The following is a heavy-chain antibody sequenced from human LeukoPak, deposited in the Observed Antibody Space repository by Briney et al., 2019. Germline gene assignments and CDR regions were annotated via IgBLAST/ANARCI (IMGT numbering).Heavy chain of an antibody. J-gene: IGHJ6*02. Sequence: SQTLSLTCTVSGGSISSGGYYWSWIRQPPGKGLEWIGSIYHSGGISYNPSLKSRVTISVDTSKNQFSLKLSSVTAADTAVYYCARDGSIPADHYGMDVWGQGTTVTVSS. V-gene: IGHV4-30-2*03. CDR1: GGSISSGGYY. D-gene: IGHD6-13*01. CDR2: IYHSGGI. CDR3: ARDGSIPADHYGMDV.